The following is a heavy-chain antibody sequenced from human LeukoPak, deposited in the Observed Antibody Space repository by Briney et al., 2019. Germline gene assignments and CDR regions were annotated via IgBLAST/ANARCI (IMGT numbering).Heavy chain of an antibody. CDR2: INPNSGGI. CDR3: ARAVEASALDV. V-gene: IGHV1-2*02. CDR1: GYTFTGYY. J-gene: IGHJ3*01. Sequence: ASVKVSCKASGYTFTGYYMHWVRQAPGQGLEWMGWINPNSGGINYAQKFQGRVTMTRDTSITTTYMELSSLTSDDTAVYYCARAVEASALDVWGQGTMVTVSS.